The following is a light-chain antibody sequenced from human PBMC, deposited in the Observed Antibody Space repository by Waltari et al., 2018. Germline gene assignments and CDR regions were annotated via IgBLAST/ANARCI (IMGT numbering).Light chain of an antibody. CDR3: QQYSSFST. CDR1: QSVGTW. V-gene: IGKV1-5*03. CDR2: MAS. Sequence: DIEMTQSPSTMSASVGDRVTIPCRVSQSVGTWLAWNQQKPGKAPKLLSYMASSLESGGPSRFGGSGSRTEFTLTISSLHPDDFATYSCQQYSSFSTFGQGTKVDI. J-gene: IGKJ2*01.